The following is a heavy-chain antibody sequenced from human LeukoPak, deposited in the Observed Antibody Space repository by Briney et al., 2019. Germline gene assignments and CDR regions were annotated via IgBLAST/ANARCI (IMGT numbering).Heavy chain of an antibody. D-gene: IGHD3-10*01. Sequence: SETLSLTCAVYGGSFSGYYWSWIRQPPGKGLEWIGEINHSGSTNQNPSLKSRVTISVDTSKNQFSLKLSSVTAADTAVYYCARLGWTYYYGSGSRPGFDYWGQGTLVTVSS. CDR2: INHSGST. J-gene: IGHJ4*02. CDR3: ARLGWTYYYGSGSRPGFDY. CDR1: GGSFSGYY. V-gene: IGHV4-34*01.